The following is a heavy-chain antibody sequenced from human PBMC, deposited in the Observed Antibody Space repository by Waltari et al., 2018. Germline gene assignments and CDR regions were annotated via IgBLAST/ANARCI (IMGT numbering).Heavy chain of an antibody. CDR1: GGSVRGYY. Sequence: QVQLQQWGAGLLKPTEALSLTCGVYGGSVRGYYWTWIRQPPGKGLEWIGEINHSGTTNYTPSLKSGVTVSIDTSKNQFSLKLDSMTAADTAVYYCARVQGLNIALSDTGDAFYTWGQGTMVTVSS. J-gene: IGHJ3*02. CDR2: INHSGTT. D-gene: IGHD6-13*01. V-gene: IGHV4-34*01. CDR3: ARVQGLNIALSDTGDAFYT.